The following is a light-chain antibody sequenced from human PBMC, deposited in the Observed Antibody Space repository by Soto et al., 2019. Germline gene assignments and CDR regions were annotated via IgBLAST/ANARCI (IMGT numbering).Light chain of an antibody. CDR1: QNMSVY. Sequence: ESALTQAPGTLPLSPGERATLCCKASQNMSVYLAWYGHKPGQXSRXXIYEASSRAAGSPDRFGGSGSATDFTLTIRRLEPEDFAVYYCQQYGSLPITLGQGTRLEI. J-gene: IGKJ5*01. V-gene: IGKV3-20*01. CDR3: QQYGSLPIT. CDR2: EAS.